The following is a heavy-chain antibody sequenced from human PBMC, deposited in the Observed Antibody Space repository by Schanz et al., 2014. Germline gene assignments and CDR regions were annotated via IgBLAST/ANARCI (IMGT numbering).Heavy chain of an antibody. D-gene: IGHD3-10*01. Sequence: EVQLVESGGGLVQPGKSLRLSCAASGFTFDKYAMHWVRQAPGKGLEWVSVISWNSGTIGYADSVKGRFTISRDNAKNSLYLQMNSLRAEDTALYYCTRPALWFGDNCFDPWGQGTLVNVSS. J-gene: IGHJ5*02. V-gene: IGHV3-9*01. CDR1: GFTFDKYA. CDR2: ISWNSGTI. CDR3: TRPALWFGDNCFDP.